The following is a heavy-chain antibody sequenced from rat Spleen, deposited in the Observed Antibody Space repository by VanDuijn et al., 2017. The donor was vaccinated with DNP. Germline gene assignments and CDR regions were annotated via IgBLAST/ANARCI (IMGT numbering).Heavy chain of an antibody. V-gene: IGHV5-31*01. D-gene: IGHD1-6*01. CDR2: ITNTGGST. CDR3: TRGDMYTTDYYYEDWFAY. CDR1: GFTFNNYW. Sequence: EVQLVESGGGLVQPGRSLKLSCVASGFTFNNYWMTWIRQAPGKGLEWVASITNTGGSTYYPDSVKGRFTISRDNAKSTLYLQMNSLRSEDTATYYCTRGDMYTTDYYYEDWFAYWGQGTLVTVSS. J-gene: IGHJ3*01.